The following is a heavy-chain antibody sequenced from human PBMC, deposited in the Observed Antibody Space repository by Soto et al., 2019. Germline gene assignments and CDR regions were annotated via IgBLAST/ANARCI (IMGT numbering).Heavy chain of an antibody. Sequence: GGSLRLSCVISRLTFSNYALNWVRQAPGKGLEWVSSISGSGDTTYYADSVKGRFTISRDNSKNTLYLQMNSLRAEDTAVYYCAKDGFTGGDAFDIWGQGTMVTVSS. D-gene: IGHD3-10*01. CDR3: AKDGFTGGDAFDI. CDR1: RLTFSNYA. CDR2: ISGSGDTT. J-gene: IGHJ3*02. V-gene: IGHV3-23*01.